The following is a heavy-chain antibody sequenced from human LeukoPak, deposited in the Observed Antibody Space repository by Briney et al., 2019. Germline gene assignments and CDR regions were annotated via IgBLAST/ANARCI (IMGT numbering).Heavy chain of an antibody. Sequence: PGGSLRLSCAASGFTFSDYYMSWIRQAPGKGLEWLSYINIGGTNTHYAGSVKGRFTISRDNAKKSLYLEMTNLRAEDTAVYYCATDGAGFDTWGQGVLVTVSS. CDR1: GFTFSDYY. CDR3: ATDGAGFDT. V-gene: IGHV3-11*01. J-gene: IGHJ5*02. CDR2: INIGGTNT.